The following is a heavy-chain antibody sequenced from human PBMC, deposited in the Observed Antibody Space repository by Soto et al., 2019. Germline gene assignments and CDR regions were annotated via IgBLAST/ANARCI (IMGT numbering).Heavy chain of an antibody. CDR2: ISYDGSNK. J-gene: IGHJ4*02. D-gene: IGHD1-26*01. Sequence: QVQLVESGGGVVQPGRSLRLSCAASGFTFSSYGMHWVRQAPGKGLEWVAVISYDGSNKYYADSVKGRFTISRDNSKNTLYLKMNSLRAEDTAVYYCAKGRSSEYWGQGTLVTVSS. V-gene: IGHV3-30*18. CDR1: GFTFSSYG. CDR3: AKGRSSEY.